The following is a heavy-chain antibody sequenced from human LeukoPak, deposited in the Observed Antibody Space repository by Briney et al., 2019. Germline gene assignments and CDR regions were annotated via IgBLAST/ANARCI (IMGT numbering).Heavy chain of an antibody. CDR2: IYYSGSS. D-gene: IGHD5-24*01. CDR3: ARNRDGYNSFDY. CDR1: GGSINNGGYY. Sequence: SQTLSLTCTVSGGSINNGGYYWSWIRQHPGKGLEWIGYIYYSGSSYYNPSLGSRVTISVDTSKNHFSLKLSSVTAADTAVYYCARNRDGYNSFDYWGQGALVTVSS. V-gene: IGHV4-31*03. J-gene: IGHJ4*02.